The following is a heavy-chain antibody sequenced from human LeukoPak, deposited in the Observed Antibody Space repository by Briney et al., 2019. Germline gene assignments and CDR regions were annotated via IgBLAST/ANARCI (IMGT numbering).Heavy chain of an antibody. D-gene: IGHD3-22*01. J-gene: IGHJ4*02. CDR3: AKVDDDSSGYPDY. CDR1: GFTFSSYA. CDR2: ISGSGGST. Sequence: GGSLRLSCAASGFTFSSYAMSWVRQAPGKGLEWASAISGSGGSTYYADSVKGRFTISRDNSKNTLYLQMNSLRAEDTAVYYCAKVDDDSSGYPDYWGQGTLVTVSS. V-gene: IGHV3-23*01.